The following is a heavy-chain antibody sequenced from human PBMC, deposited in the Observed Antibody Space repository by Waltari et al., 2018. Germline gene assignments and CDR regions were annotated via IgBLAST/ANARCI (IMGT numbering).Heavy chain of an antibody. CDR1: GFTFSSYS. V-gene: IGHV3-48*04. CDR2: ISSSSSTI. Sequence: EVQLVESGGGLVQPGGSLRLSCAASGFTFSSYSMNWVSQAPGKGLEWVSYISSSSSTIYYADSVKGRFTISRDNAKNSLYLQMNSLRAEDTAVYYCARDGYYYDSSGYRPYAFDIWGQGTMVTVSS. J-gene: IGHJ3*02. CDR3: ARDGYYYDSSGYRPYAFDI. D-gene: IGHD3-22*01.